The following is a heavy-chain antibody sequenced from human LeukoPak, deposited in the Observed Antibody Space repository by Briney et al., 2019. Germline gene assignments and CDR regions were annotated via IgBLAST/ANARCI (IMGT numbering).Heavy chain of an antibody. CDR2: ISWNSGSI. CDR1: GFTFDDYA. CDR3: AKAGGYCSSTSCYNWFDP. D-gene: IGHD2-2*03. V-gene: IGHV3-9*01. Sequence: GGSLRLSCAASGFTFDDYAMHWVRHAPGKGLEWVSGISWNSGSIVYTDSVKGRFTISRDNAKNSLYLQMNSLRAEDTALYYCAKAGGYCSSTSCYNWFDPWGQGTLVTVSS. J-gene: IGHJ5*02.